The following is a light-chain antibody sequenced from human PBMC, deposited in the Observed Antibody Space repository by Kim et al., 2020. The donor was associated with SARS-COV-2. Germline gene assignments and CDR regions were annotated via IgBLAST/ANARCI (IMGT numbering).Light chain of an antibody. V-gene: IGLV6-57*04. Sequence: NFTLTQPHSVSESPGKTVTISCTRSSGSIDDNYVQWYQQRPGGVPTTVIYEDDQRPSGVSDRFSGSIDNSSNSASLTISGLRTEDEADYYCQSYNRDNELFDGGIQLTVL. CDR1: SGSIDDNY. J-gene: IGLJ2*01. CDR3: QSYNRDNEL. CDR2: EDD.